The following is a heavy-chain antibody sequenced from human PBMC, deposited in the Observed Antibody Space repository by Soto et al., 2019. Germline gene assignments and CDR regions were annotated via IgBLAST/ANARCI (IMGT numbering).Heavy chain of an antibody. Sequence: GGSLRLSCAASGFTFSSYAMSWVRQAPGKGLEWVSTISGSSGNTFYTDSVKGRFTISRDNSKNTLYLQMNRLRAEDTAVYYCAKDGGLYLSINWFDPWGQGTLVTVSS. CDR2: ISGSSGNT. CDR1: GFTFSSYA. J-gene: IGHJ5*02. V-gene: IGHV3-23*01. CDR3: AKDGGLYLSINWFDP. D-gene: IGHD6-19*01.